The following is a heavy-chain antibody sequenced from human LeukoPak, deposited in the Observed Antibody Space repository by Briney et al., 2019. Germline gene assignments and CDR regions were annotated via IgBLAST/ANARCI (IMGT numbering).Heavy chain of an antibody. CDR3: ARNGAPVVTAITPYYYYMDV. CDR2: ISSTGGTT. Sequence: PGGSLRLSCAASGITFSSYGMSWVRQAPGKGLEWVSSISSTGGTTYYADSVKGRFTISRDNAKNSLYLQMNSLRAEDTAVYYCARNGAPVVTAITPYYYYMDVWGKGTTVTVSS. V-gene: IGHV3-23*01. J-gene: IGHJ6*03. D-gene: IGHD2-21*02. CDR1: GITFSSYG.